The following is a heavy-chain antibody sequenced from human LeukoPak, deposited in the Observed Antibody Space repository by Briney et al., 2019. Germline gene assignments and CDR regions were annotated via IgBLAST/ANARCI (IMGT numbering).Heavy chain of an antibody. CDR3: ATVSSGYAFDI. J-gene: IGHJ3*02. D-gene: IGHD3-22*01. CDR2: IYYSGST. CDR1: GGSISSGGYY. Sequence: SQTPSLTCTVSGGSISSGGYYWSWIRQHPGKGLEWIGYIYYSGSTYYNPSLKSRVTISVDTSKNQFSLKLSSVTAADTAVYYCATVSSGYAFDIWGQGTMVTVSS. V-gene: IGHV4-31*03.